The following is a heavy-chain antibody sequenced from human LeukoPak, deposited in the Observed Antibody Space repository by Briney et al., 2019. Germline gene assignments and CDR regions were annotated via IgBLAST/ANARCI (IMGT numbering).Heavy chain of an antibody. V-gene: IGHV4-39*07. CDR2: INHSGST. CDR1: GGSISSSSYY. CDR3: ARGVKGRLRLDY. D-gene: IGHD4-17*01. Sequence: PSETLSLTCTVSGGSISSSSYYWGWIRQPPGKGLEWIGEINHSGSTNYNPSLKSRVTISVDTSKNQFSLKLSSVTAADTAVYYCARGVKGRLRLDYWGQGTLVTVSS. J-gene: IGHJ4*02.